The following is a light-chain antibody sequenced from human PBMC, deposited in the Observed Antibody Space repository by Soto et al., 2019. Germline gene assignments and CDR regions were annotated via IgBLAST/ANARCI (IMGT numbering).Light chain of an antibody. CDR3: QHTYSTPIP. Sequence: DIQMTQSPSTLSASVGDRVTITCRASQSISSWLAWYQQTPGKATKLLSYAASSLQSGVPSRFSGSGSGTDFTLTISSLQPEDVTTYFCQHTYSTPIPFGQ. J-gene: IGKJ5*01. V-gene: IGKV1-39*01. CDR1: QSISSW. CDR2: AAS.